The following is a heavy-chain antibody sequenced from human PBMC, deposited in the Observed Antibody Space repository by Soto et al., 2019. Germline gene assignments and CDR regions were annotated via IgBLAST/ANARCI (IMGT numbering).Heavy chain of an antibody. CDR3: AKDWSRDDYSNPREWYGMDV. CDR2: ISGSGGST. CDR1: GFTFSSYA. D-gene: IGHD4-4*01. Sequence: GGSLRLSCAASGFTFSSYAMSWVRQAPGKGLEWVSAISGSGGSTYYADSVKGRFTISRDNSKNTLYLQMNSLRAEDTAVYYCAKDWSRDDYSNPREWYGMDVWGQGTTVTVSS. V-gene: IGHV3-23*01. J-gene: IGHJ6*02.